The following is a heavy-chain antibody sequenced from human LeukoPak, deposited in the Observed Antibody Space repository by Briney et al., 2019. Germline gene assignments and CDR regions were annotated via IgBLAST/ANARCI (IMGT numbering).Heavy chain of an antibody. Sequence: PGGSLRLSCAASGFTVSSNYMSWVRQAPGKGLEWVSLIYSGGTTYYADSVKGRFTISRDNAKNSLYLQMNSLRAEDTAVYYCARVGYFAGYYWGQGTLVTVSS. J-gene: IGHJ4*02. V-gene: IGHV3-53*01. CDR1: GFTVSSNY. CDR2: IYSGGTT. D-gene: IGHD3-9*01. CDR3: ARVGYFAGYY.